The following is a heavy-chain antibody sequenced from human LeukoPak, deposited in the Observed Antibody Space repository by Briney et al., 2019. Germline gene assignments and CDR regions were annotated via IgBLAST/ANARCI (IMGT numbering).Heavy chain of an antibody. D-gene: IGHD6-6*01. J-gene: IGHJ4*02. CDR1: GFTVSSNY. Sequence: PGGSLRLSCAASGFTVSSNYMSWVRQAPGKGLEWVSYISSSSSTIYYADSVKGRFTISRDNAKNSLYLQMNGLRAEDTAVYYCASTEYSPWYSFDYWGQGTLVTVSS. CDR2: ISSSSSTI. CDR3: ASTEYSPWYSFDY. V-gene: IGHV3-48*04.